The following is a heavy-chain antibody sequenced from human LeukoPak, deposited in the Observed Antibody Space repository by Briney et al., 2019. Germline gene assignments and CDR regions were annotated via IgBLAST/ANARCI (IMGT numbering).Heavy chain of an antibody. J-gene: IGHJ4*02. Sequence: SSETLSLTCTVSGGSISTFYWSWIRQPPGKGLEYIGYIDYSGSTNYNPSLKSRVIISVDTSNNQFSLKLSSVTAADTAVYFCARHRGPPPPFDYWGQGTLVTVSS. CDR2: IDYSGST. CDR1: GGSISTFY. V-gene: IGHV4-59*01. CDR3: ARHRGPPPPFDY.